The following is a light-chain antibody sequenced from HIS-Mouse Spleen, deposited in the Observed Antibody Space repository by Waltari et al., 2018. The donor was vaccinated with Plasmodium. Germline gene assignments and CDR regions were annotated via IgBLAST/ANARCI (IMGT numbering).Light chain of an antibody. J-gene: IGKJ3*01. CDR1: QSVSSN. V-gene: IGKV3-15*01. CDR3: QQYNNWSFT. Sequence: EIVMTQSPATLSVSPGERATLPCRASQSVSSNLAWYQQKPGQAPRLLIYGASTRATGIPARFSGSGSGTECTLTISSLQSEDFAVYYCQQYNNWSFTFGPGTKVDIK. CDR2: GAS.